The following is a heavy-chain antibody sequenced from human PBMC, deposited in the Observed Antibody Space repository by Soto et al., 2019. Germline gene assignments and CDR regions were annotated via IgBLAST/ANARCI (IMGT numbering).Heavy chain of an antibody. V-gene: IGHV1-18*01. Sequence: QAQLVQSGPEVKKPGASVKVSCKSSGYNFISHGITWVRQAPGQGLEWMAWISTYNGETKYAENFQGRVTMTTHTSTGTAYMELRSLRSDDTAVYYCTRPPYYSTAYSCDTWGQGTLVTVSS. CDR2: ISTYNGET. J-gene: IGHJ5*02. CDR1: GYNFISHG. CDR3: TRPPYYSTAYSCDT. D-gene: IGHD3-22*01.